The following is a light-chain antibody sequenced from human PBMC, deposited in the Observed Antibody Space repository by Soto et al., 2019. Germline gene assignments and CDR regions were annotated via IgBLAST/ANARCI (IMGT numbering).Light chain of an antibody. Sequence: DIQMTQSPASLSVSVGDRVTITCRASQSINNYLNWYQQKPGQAPKLLIRSASTLQRGVPSRFSGSGSRTDFTLTITNLQPDDIATYYCQQSLPMPLTFGHGTRLHIK. CDR2: SAS. V-gene: IGKV1-39*01. CDR1: QSINNY. CDR3: QQSLPMPLT. J-gene: IGKJ5*01.